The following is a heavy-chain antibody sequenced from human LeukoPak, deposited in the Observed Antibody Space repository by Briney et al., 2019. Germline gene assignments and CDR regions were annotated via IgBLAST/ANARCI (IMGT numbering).Heavy chain of an antibody. J-gene: IGHJ6*02. CDR2: ISSSSSYI. V-gene: IGHV3-21*04. CDR3: ARDAGFFFCSGGSCYYYYGMDV. Sequence: GGSLRLSCAASGFTFSSCSMNWVRQAPGKGLEWVSSISSSSSYIYYADSVKGRFTISRDNAKNSLYLQMNSLRAEDTAVYYCARDAGFFFCSGGSCYYYYGMDVWGQGTTVTVSS. CDR1: GFTFSSCS. D-gene: IGHD2-15*01.